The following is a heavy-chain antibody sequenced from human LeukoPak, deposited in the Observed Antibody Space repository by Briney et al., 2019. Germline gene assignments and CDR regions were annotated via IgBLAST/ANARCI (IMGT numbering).Heavy chain of an antibody. J-gene: IGHJ4*02. D-gene: IGHD3-22*01. CDR1: GGSISRYY. Sequence: SETLSLTCIVSGGSISRYYWNWIRQPPGKGLEWIGDVYNSESANYNASLKSRVTMSLDMSKNQFSLKLSSVTAADTAVYYCARGHYYDSSGYFAYFDYWGQGALVTVSS. CDR3: ARGHYYDSSGYFAYFDY. V-gene: IGHV4-59*01. CDR2: VYNSESA.